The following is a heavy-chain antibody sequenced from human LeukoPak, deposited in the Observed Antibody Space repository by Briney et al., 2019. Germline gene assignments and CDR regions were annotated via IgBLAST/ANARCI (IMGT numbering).Heavy chain of an antibody. J-gene: IGHJ6*01. CDR2: ISAYNGNT. D-gene: IGHD3-22*01. Sequence: GASVTVSFTCSGYTFTIYGISWVRQAPGQGLGGVGWISAYNGNTNYAQKLQGRVTMTTDTSTSTAYMELRSLRSDDTAVYYCARLWGYYDSSGYYLGDYYYYGMDVWGQGTTVTVSS. V-gene: IGHV1-18*01. CDR3: ARLWGYYDSSGYYLGDYYYYGMDV. CDR1: GYTFTIYG.